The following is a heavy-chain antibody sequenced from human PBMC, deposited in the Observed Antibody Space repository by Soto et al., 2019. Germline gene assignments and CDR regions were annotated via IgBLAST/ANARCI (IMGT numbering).Heavy chain of an antibody. V-gene: IGHV4-39*01. CDR3: ARAPNPLAYNYFDP. D-gene: IGHD3-3*02. J-gene: IGHJ5*02. CDR1: GGSISSPFYY. CDR2: IHYGGST. Sequence: SETLSLTCTVSGGSISSPFYYWGWIRQPPGKGLEWIGSIHYGGSTYYKSALKSRVSTSVDTSKNQFSLNLTSVTAADTAVYYCARAPNPLAYNYFDPWGQGRLVTVSS.